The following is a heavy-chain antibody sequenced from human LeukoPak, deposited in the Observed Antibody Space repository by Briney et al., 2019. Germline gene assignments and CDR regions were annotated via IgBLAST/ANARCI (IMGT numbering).Heavy chain of an antibody. CDR2: ISYDGSNK. CDR1: GFSFSRYA. CDR3: ARRRLGWYSVDY. Sequence: GGSLRLSCAASGFSFSRYAMHWVRQAPGKGLEWVAAISYDGSNKIYADSVKGRFTMSRDNSKNTLYVETNSLRAEDTAVYYCARRRLGWYSVDYWGQGTLVTVSS. D-gene: IGHD6-19*01. J-gene: IGHJ4*02. V-gene: IGHV3-30-3*01.